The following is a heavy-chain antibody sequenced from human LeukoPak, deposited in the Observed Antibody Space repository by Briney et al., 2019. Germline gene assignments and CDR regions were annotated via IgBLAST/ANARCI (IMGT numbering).Heavy chain of an antibody. Sequence: SETLSLTCAVYGGSFSVYYWSWIRQPRGKGLEWIGEINHSGSTNYNPSLKSRVTISVDTSKNQFSLKLSSVTAADTAVYYCARGLDTAMARTFDYWGQGTLVTVSS. V-gene: IGHV4-34*01. J-gene: IGHJ4*02. CDR1: GGSFSVYY. CDR3: ARGLDTAMARTFDY. CDR2: INHSGST. D-gene: IGHD5-18*01.